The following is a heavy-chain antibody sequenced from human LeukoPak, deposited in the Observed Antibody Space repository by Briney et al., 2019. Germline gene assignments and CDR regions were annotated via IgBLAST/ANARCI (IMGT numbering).Heavy chain of an antibody. V-gene: IGHV1-69*13. CDR3: ASGVVVPELHNYYYCYGMDV. CDR1: GGTFSSYA. Sequence: ASVKVSCKASGGTFSSYAISWVRQAPGQGLEWMGGIIPIFGTANYAQKFQGRVTITADESTSTAYMELSSLRSEDTAVYYCASGVVVPELHNYYYCYGMDVWGQGTTVTVSS. J-gene: IGHJ6*02. CDR2: IIPIFGTA. D-gene: IGHD2-2*01.